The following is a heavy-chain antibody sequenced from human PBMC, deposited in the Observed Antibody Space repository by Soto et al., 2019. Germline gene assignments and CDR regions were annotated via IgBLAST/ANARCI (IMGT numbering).Heavy chain of an antibody. V-gene: IGHV3-30*03. CDR1: GYTVGSIY. J-gene: IGHJ6*02. CDR2: ISHDGSNK. CDR3: ETYYYYGIDV. Sequence: SLRLSCSASGYTVGSIYRSLVRQAPGKGLEWVAVISHDGSNKYHADSVTGRFTMSRDNSKSRRYLQMKSMTAKNTAVYYFETYYYYGIDVWVQGIGVTVSS.